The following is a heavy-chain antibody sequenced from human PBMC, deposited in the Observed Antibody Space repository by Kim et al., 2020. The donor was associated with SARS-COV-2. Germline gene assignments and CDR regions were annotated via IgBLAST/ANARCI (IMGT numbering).Heavy chain of an antibody. J-gene: IGHJ5*02. Sequence: SVKVSCKASGGTFSNYAVNWVRQAPGQGLEWMGRILPMVDIPNYARNFQGRLTTTADKSTSTAYMELTDLTSADTAVYYCARGGQVVIDGRVSLTPCDPWGQGALVTVSS. CDR3: ARGGQVVIDGRVSLTPCDP. CDR1: GGTFSNYA. D-gene: IGHD2-21*01. V-gene: IGHV1-69*04. CDR2: ILPMVDIP.